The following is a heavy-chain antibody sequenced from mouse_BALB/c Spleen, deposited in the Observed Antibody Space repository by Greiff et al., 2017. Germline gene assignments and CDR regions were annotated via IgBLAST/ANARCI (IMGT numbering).Heavy chain of an antibody. J-gene: IGHJ4*01. V-gene: IGHV3-6*02. CDR3: AKYGRRAYAMDY. CDR1: GYSITSGYY. CDR2: ISYDGSN. D-gene: IGHD2-10*02. Sequence: EVQLQESGPGLVKPSQSLSLTCSVTGYSITSGYYWNWIRQFPGNKLEWMGYISYDGSNNYNPSLKNRISITRDTSKNQFFLKLNSVTTEDTATYYCAKYGRRAYAMDYWGQGTSVTVSS.